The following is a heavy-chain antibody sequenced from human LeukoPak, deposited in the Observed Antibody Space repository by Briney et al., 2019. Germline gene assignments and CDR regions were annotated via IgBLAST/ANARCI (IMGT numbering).Heavy chain of an antibody. CDR2: IIPIFGTA. D-gene: IGHD1-14*01. CDR3: ARGSLSEKYNWFAP. V-gene: IGHV1-69*06. J-gene: IGHJ5*02. Sequence: GASVKVSCKASGGTFSSYAISWVRQAPGQGLEWMGGIIPIFGTANYAQKFQGRVTITADKSTSTAYMELSSLRSEDTAVYYCARGSLSEKYNWFAPWGKGTLVTVSS. CDR1: GGTFSSYA.